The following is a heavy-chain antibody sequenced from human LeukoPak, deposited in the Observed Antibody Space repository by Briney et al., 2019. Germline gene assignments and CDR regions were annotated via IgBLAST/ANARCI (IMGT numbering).Heavy chain of an antibody. CDR3: ARATAGTTLFEGIDY. D-gene: IGHD1-1*01. Sequence: SETLSLTCTVSGGSISSTSYYWGWIRQPPGKGLEWIGSISYSGTTYYNPSLKSRVTISVDMSKNQFSLKLNSVTAADTAVYYCARATAGTTLFEGIDYWGQGTLVTVSS. J-gene: IGHJ4*02. CDR1: GGSISSTSYY. CDR2: ISYSGTT. V-gene: IGHV4-39*07.